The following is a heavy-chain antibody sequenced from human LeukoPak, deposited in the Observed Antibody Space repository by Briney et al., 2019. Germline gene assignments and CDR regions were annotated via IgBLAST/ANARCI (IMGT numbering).Heavy chain of an antibody. CDR1: GFTFTSSA. J-gene: IGHJ4*02. V-gene: IGHV3-23*01. Sequence: GGSLRLSCGASGFTFTSSAMTWVRHPPGKGRKWFSAISSGGTPYYAASVRGRFIISRDTSTNTLYLQVKSLPAEDTAVYYCAKPEVGVASIDCWGQGTLVTVSS. CDR2: ISSGGTP. D-gene: IGHD2-2*01. CDR3: AKPEVGVASIDC.